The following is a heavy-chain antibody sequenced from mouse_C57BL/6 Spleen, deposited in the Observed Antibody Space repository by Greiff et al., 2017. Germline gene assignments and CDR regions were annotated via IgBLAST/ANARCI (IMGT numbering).Heavy chain of an antibody. CDR1: GYTFTSYW. D-gene: IGHD1-1*01. Sequence: QVQLQQSGAELAKPGASVKLSCKASGYTFTSYWMHWVKQRPGQGLEWIGYINPSSGYTKYTQKFKDKATLTADKYSSTAYMQLSSLTYEGSAVYYCAIHYGSSPFDYWGQGTTLTVST. CDR2: INPSSGYT. V-gene: IGHV1-7*01. CDR3: AIHYGSSPFDY. J-gene: IGHJ2*01.